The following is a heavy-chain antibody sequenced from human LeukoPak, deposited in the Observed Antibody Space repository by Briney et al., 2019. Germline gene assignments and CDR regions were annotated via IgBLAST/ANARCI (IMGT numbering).Heavy chain of an antibody. D-gene: IGHD3-10*01. CDR1: GFTFNNFG. J-gene: IGHJ4*02. V-gene: IGHV3-30*02. CDR2: IQYNGNNK. CDR3: AKDNRDYYIDY. Sequence: GGSLRLSCAASGFTFNNFGMHWVRQAPGKGLEWVTFIQYNGNNKSYADSAKGRFTISRDNSKNTLYLQMNSLRVEDTAVYYCAKDNRDYYIDYWGQGTLVTVSS.